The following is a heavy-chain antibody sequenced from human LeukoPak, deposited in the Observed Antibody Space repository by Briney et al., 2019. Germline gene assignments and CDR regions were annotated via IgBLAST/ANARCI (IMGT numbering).Heavy chain of an antibody. CDR3: ARGKLMGYYYYYMDV. CDR2: INPNSGGT. CDR1: GYTFTVNY. D-gene: IGHD1-26*01. J-gene: IGHJ6*03. V-gene: IGHV1-2*02. Sequence: ASVKVSFKASGYTFTVNYIHWVRQAPGQGLEWMGWINPNSGGTNYAQKFQGRVTMTRDTSISTAYMELSRLRSDDTAVYFCARGKLMGYYYYYMDVWGKGTTVTVSS.